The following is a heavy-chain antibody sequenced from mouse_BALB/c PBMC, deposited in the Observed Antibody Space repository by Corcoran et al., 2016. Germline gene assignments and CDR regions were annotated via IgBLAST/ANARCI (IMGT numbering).Heavy chain of an antibody. CDR2: INPYNGAT. V-gene: IGHV1-26*01. CDR3: ARWDYDDYYAMDY. CDR1: GYTFTDYY. D-gene: IGHD2-4*01. Sequence: EVQLQQSGPELVKPGASVKMSCKASGYTFTDYYMKWVKQSHVKSLEWIGRINPYNGATSYNQNFKDKASLTVDKSSSTAYMELHSLTSEDSAVYYCARWDYDDYYAMDYWGQGTSVTVSS. J-gene: IGHJ4*01.